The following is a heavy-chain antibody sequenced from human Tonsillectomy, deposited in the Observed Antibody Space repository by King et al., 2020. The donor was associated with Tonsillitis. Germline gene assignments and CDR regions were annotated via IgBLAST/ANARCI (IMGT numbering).Heavy chain of an antibody. CDR3: ATHVRGEAGIAY. J-gene: IGHJ4*02. Sequence: VQLQESGPGLVKPSETLSLTCVVSGGSISSGGYFWTWIRQHPGKGLEWIGNIYNSGATYYNPSLKSRVIISLDTSNKQVSLKLTSVTAADTAVYSCATHVRGEAGIAYWGQGMLVTVSS. D-gene: IGHD6-19*01. CDR2: IYNSGAT. CDR1: GGSISSGGYF. V-gene: IGHV4-31*11.